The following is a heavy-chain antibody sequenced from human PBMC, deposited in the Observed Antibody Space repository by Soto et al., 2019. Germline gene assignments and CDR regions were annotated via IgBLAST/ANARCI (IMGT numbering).Heavy chain of an antibody. V-gene: IGHV1-3*01. CDR3: ATCGGFTVTTN. Sequence: QVQLVQSGAEVKKPGASVKVSCKASGYTFSNSAIHWVRQAPGQRLEWMGWINAGNGNTKYSQKFQGRVTFTRDTSASTAYMELSSLRSEDTAVYYCATCGGFTVTTNWGQGTLVTVSS. D-gene: IGHD4-17*01. J-gene: IGHJ4*02. CDR2: INAGNGNT. CDR1: GYTFSNSA.